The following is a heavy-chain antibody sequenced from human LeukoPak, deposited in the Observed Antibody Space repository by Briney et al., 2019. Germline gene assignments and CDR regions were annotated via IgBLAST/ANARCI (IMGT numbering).Heavy chain of an antibody. J-gene: IGHJ4*02. Sequence: GRSLRLSCAATGFTFDDYAMHWVRHSPGRGLEWVSGISWNSGSIYYAASVRGRFTISRDNANNSLYLQMNSLRPEDSALYYCAKGTGRYWTFFDDWGQGTLVTVSS. CDR3: AKGTGRYWTFFDD. CDR2: ISWNSGSI. V-gene: IGHV3-9*01. CDR1: GFTFDDYA. D-gene: IGHD1-26*01.